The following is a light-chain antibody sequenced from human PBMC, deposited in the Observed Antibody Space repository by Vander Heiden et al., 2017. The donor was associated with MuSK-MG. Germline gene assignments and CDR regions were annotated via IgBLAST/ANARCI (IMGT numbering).Light chain of an antibody. J-gene: IGKJ1*01. CDR3: QQNDGTPWT. Sequence: DIQMTQSPSSLSASVGDRVTITCRASQNIMTYLNWYQHKPGKAPKLLIYGASSLQSGVPSRFSGRGSGTDFTLTISSLQPEDFATYYCQQNDGTPWTFGQGTQVXIK. CDR2: GAS. V-gene: IGKV1-39*01. CDR1: QNIMTY.